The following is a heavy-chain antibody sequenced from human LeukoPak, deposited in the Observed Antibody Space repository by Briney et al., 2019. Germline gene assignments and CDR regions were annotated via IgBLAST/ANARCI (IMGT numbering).Heavy chain of an antibody. CDR2: IYYSGST. J-gene: IGHJ5*02. V-gene: IGHV4-59*01. CDR3: ARVPAAIAAGFDP. Sequence: SETLSLTCTVSGGSISSYYWSWIRQPPGKGLEWIGYIYYSGSTNYNPSLKSRVTISVDTSKNQFSLKLSSVTAADTAVYYCARVPAAIAAGFDPWGQGTLVTVSS. CDR1: GGSISSYY. D-gene: IGHD2-2*02.